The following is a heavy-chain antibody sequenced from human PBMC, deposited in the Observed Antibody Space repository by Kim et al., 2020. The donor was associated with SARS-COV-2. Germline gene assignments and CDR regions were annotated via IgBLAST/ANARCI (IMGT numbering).Heavy chain of an antibody. V-gene: IGHV4-31*03. D-gene: IGHD4-17*01. Sequence: SETLSLTCTVSGGSISSGGYYWSWIRQHPGKGLEWFGYIYYSGSTYYNPSLKSRVTISVDTSKNQFSLKLSSVTAADTAVYYCARGGLTTVTNDAFDIWGQGTMVTVSS. CDR2: IYYSGST. CDR1: GGSISSGGYY. CDR3: ARGGLTTVTNDAFDI. J-gene: IGHJ3*02.